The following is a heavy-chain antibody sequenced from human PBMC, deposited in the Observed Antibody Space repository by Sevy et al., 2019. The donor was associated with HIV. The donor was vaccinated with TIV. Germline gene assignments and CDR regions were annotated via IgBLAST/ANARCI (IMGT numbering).Heavy chain of an antibody. Sequence: SETLSLTCTVSGGSISSGGYYWSWIRQHPGTGLEWIGYIYYSGSTYYNPSLKSRVTISLDSSKKQFSLKLSSVTAADTAVYYCARGEWELLGGFDYWGQGTLVTVSS. J-gene: IGHJ4*02. CDR3: ARGEWELLGGFDY. CDR2: IYYSGST. D-gene: IGHD1-26*01. V-gene: IGHV4-31*03. CDR1: GGSISSGGYY.